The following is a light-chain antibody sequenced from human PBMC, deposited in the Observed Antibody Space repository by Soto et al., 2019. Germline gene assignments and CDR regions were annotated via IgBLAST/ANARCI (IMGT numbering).Light chain of an antibody. Sequence: DIQLTQSPSFLSASVGDRVTITCQASQDITPSLAWYQQKPGQAPKLLIYGASTLQSGVPSRFSGSGSGTEFTLTISSLQPEDFATYYCQQFKSYTLNFGGGTKVDIK. J-gene: IGKJ4*01. CDR1: QDITPS. CDR2: GAS. V-gene: IGKV1-9*01. CDR3: QQFKSYTLN.